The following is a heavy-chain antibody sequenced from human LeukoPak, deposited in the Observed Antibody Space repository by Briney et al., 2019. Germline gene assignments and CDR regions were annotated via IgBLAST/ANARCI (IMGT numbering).Heavy chain of an antibody. Sequence: PSETLSLTCTVSGGSIGSYSWSWIRQPPGKGLEWIGCVYYSGSTNYNPSLKSRVTISVDTSKNHFSLKLTSLIAADTAVYYCAREGTGYYTGFDYWGQGTLVTVSS. CDR2: VYYSGST. CDR3: AREGTGYYTGFDY. J-gene: IGHJ4*02. V-gene: IGHV4-59*13. D-gene: IGHD3/OR15-3a*01. CDR1: GGSIGSYS.